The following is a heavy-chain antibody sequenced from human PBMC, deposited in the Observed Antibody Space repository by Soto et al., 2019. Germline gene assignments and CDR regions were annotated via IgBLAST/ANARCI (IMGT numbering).Heavy chain of an antibody. CDR3: ARLVPYGDYDGNHYGLDV. J-gene: IGHJ6*02. D-gene: IGHD4-17*01. Sequence: SETLSLTCAVYGGSFSGYYWSWIRQPPGKGLEWIGEINHSGSTNYNPSLKSRVTISVDTSKNQFSLKLSSVTAADTAIYYCARLVPYGDYDGNHYGLDVWGQGTTVTVSS. V-gene: IGHV4-34*01. CDR1: GGSFSGYY. CDR2: INHSGST.